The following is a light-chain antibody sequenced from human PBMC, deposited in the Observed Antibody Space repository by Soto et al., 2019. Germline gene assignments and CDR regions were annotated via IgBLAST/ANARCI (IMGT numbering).Light chain of an antibody. CDR2: DVS. CDR1: SSDVGGYNY. CDR3: SSYAGRYTYV. J-gene: IGLJ1*01. V-gene: IGLV2-11*01. Sequence: QSVLTQPRSVSGSPGQSVTTSCTGASSDVGGYNYVSWYQQHPGKAPKLMIYDVSKRPSGVPDRFSGSKSGNTASLTISGLQTEDEADYYCSSYAGRYTYVFGTGTKVTVL.